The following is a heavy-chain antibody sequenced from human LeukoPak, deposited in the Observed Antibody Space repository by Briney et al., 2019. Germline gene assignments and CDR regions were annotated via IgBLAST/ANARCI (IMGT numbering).Heavy chain of an antibody. CDR1: GGSISSSSYY. D-gene: IGHD6-13*01. Sequence: SETLSLTCTVSGGSISSSSYYWGWIRQPPGKGLEWIGSIYYSGSTYYNPSLKSRVTISVDTSKNQFSLKLSSVTAAGTAVYYCARHFSSGYSSSWYGNYFDYWGQGTLVTVSS. CDR3: ARHFSSGYSSSWYGNYFDY. CDR2: IYYSGST. J-gene: IGHJ4*02. V-gene: IGHV4-39*01.